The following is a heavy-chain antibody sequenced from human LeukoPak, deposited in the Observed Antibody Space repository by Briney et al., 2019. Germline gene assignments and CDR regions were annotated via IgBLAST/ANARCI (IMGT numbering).Heavy chain of an antibody. CDR2: INPNSGGT. CDR1: GYTFTGYY. V-gene: IGHV1-2*02. CDR3: AIARDSSGYYYFDY. D-gene: IGHD3-22*01. Sequence: ASVKVSCKASGYTFTGYYMHWVRQAPGQGLEWMGWINPNSGGTNYAQKFQGRVTMTRDTSISTAYMELSRLRSDDTAVYYCAIARDSSGYYYFDYWGQGTLVTVSS. J-gene: IGHJ4*02.